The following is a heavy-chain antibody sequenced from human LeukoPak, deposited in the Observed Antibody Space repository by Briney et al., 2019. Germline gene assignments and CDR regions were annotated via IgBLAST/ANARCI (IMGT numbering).Heavy chain of an antibody. CDR2: IQHTGGT. V-gene: IGHV4-30-2*01. J-gene: IGHJ4*02. CDR3: ARGHYYGSGSYYAY. CDR1: GGSISSDGYY. D-gene: IGHD3-10*01. Sequence: SETLSLICTVSGGSISSDGYYWSWIRQPPGKGPEWIGHIQHTGGTHYNSSLKSRVTISADRSKNQFSLKLNSVTAADTAVYYCARGHYYGSGSYYAYWGQGTLVTVSS.